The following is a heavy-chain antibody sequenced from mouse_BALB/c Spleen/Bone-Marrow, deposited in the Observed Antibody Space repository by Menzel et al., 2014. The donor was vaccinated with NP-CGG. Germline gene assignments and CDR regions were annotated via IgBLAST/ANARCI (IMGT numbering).Heavy chain of an antibody. CDR2: INSGDSN. CDR1: GFTFSSYA. J-gene: IGHJ2*01. D-gene: IGHD2-4*01. CDR3: ARSTMITTGNYFDY. Sequence: VQLKDSGGGLVKPGGSLKLSCAASGFTFSSYAMSWVRQTPEKRLEWVASINSGDSNYYPDSVKGRFTISRDNARNILYLQMSSLRSEDTAMYYCARSTMITTGNYFDYWGQGTTLTVSS. V-gene: IGHV5-6-5*01.